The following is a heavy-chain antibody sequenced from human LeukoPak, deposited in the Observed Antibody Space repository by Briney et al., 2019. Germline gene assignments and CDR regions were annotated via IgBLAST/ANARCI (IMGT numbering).Heavy chain of an antibody. CDR1: GYTFTGYY. Sequence: ASLKVSCKASGYTFTGYYMHSVRQAPGQGLEWMGWINPNSGGTNYAQKFQGRVTMTRDTSISTAYMELSRLRSDDTAVYYCARLYLYYDSSGGWGQGTLVTVSS. J-gene: IGHJ4*02. CDR2: INPNSGGT. CDR3: ARLYLYYDSSGG. D-gene: IGHD3-22*01. V-gene: IGHV1-2*02.